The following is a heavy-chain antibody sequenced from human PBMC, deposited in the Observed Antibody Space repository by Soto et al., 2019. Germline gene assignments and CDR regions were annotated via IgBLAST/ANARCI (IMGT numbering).Heavy chain of an antibody. V-gene: IGHV4-59*12. CDR2: IYYSGST. CDR1: GGSISSYY. Sequence: PSETLSLTCTVSGGSISSYYWSWIRQPPGKGLEWIGYIYYSGSTNYNPSLKSRVTISVDTSKNQFSLKLSSVTAADTAVYYCARVHYDSSGYLFDYWGQGTLVTVSS. D-gene: IGHD3-22*01. CDR3: ARVHYDSSGYLFDY. J-gene: IGHJ4*02.